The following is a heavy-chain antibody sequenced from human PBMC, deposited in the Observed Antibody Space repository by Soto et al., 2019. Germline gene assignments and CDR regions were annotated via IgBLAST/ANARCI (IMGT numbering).Heavy chain of an antibody. CDR1: GYSFTSYW. CDR2: IYPGDSDT. Sequence: GESLKISCKGSGYSFTSYWIGWVRQMPGKGLEWMGIIYPGDSDTRYSPSFQGQVTISADKSISTAYLQWSSLKASDTAMYYCARQFHFGPSDGPYYYYYYYMDVWGKGTTVTVSS. CDR3: ARQFHFGPSDGPYYYYYYYMDV. V-gene: IGHV5-51*01. J-gene: IGHJ6*03. D-gene: IGHD3-10*01.